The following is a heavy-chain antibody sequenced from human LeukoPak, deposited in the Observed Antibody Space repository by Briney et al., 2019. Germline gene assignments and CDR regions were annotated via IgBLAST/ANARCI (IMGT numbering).Heavy chain of an antibody. J-gene: IGHJ4*02. D-gene: IGHD6-19*01. CDR3: TKEHSSGWPTIDY. CDR1: GFTFADYS. V-gene: IGHV3-43*01. CDR2: INRNGGAI. Sequence: TGGSLRLSCSASGFTFADYSMHWVRQAPGKGLEWVSVINRNGGAIKYADSVKGRFIISRDNSTNSLYLQMNSLRNEDTALYYCTKEHSSGWPTIDYWGQGTLVTVSS.